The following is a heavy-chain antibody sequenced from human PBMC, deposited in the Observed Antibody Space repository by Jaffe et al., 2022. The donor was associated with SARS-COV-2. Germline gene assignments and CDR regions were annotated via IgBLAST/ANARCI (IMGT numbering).Heavy chain of an antibody. CDR2: IIPVFDTA. J-gene: IGHJ4*02. CDR3: ARGALAAAGNGPSFDY. V-gene: IGHV1-69*18. Sequence: QVQLVQSGAEVKKPGSSVKVSCKASGGTFSKYAISWVRQAPGQGLEWMGRIIPVFDTANYAQKFLGRVTITADESTSTVYMEMSSLKSEDTAMYYCARGALAAAGNGPSFDYWGQGTLVTVSS. D-gene: IGHD6-13*01. CDR1: GGTFSKYA.